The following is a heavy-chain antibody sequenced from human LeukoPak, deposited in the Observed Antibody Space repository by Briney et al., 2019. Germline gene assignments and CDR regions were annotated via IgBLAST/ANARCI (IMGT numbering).Heavy chain of an antibody. CDR3: AKVGSGTYGLDRDY. D-gene: IGHD3-10*01. J-gene: IGHJ4*02. CDR1: GLNFNDYD. V-gene: IGHV3-33*06. CDR2: IWDDGSNK. Sequence: GGSLRLFCAASGLNFNDYDMDWVRQAPGKGPEWVAVIWDDGSNKYYAESVKGRFTISRDISKNTLFLQMNTLRAEDTAVYYCAKVGSGTYGLDRDYWGQGTLVTVSS.